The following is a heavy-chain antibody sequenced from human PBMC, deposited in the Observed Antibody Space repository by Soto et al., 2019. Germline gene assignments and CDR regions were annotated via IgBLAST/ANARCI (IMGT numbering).Heavy chain of an antibody. Sequence: PGESLKISCKGSGYSFTSYWIGWVRQMPGKGLEWMGIIYPGDSDTRYSPSFQGQVTISADKSISTAYLQWSSLEASDTAMYYCARHNIAAAGTFDYWGQGTLVTVSS. D-gene: IGHD6-13*01. CDR1: GYSFTSYW. CDR3: ARHNIAAAGTFDY. CDR2: IYPGDSDT. J-gene: IGHJ4*02. V-gene: IGHV5-51*01.